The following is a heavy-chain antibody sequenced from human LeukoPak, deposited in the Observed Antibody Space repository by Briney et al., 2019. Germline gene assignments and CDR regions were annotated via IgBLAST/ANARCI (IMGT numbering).Heavy chain of an antibody. Sequence: GASVKVSCKASGYTFTGYHMHWVRQAPGQGLEWMGRINPNSGDTNYAQKFQGRITMTKSTSMSTAYMELSDLESEDTAVYYCARTPPDYGIDYWGQGTLVTVSS. J-gene: IGHJ4*02. CDR2: INPNSGDT. D-gene: IGHD4-17*01. CDR1: GYTFTGYH. V-gene: IGHV1-2*06. CDR3: ARTPPDYGIDY.